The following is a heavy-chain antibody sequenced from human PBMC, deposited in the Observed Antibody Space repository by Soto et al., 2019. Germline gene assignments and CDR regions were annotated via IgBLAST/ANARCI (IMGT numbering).Heavy chain of an antibody. J-gene: IGHJ6*01. CDR2: ISYDGSNK. V-gene: IGHV3-30-3*01. Sequence: QVQLVESGGGVVQPGRSLRLSCAASGFTFSSYAMHWVRQAPGKGLEWVAVISYDGSNKYYADSVKGRFTISRDNSKNARYLQMTGLRAEDTAVYYCARPTRYSSSTKDYYYGMDVW. D-gene: IGHD6-6*01. CDR1: GFTFSSYA. CDR3: ARPTRYSSSTKDYYYGMDV.